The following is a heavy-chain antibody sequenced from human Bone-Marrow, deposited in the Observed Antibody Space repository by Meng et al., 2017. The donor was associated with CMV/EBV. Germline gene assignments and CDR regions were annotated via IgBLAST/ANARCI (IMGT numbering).Heavy chain of an antibody. D-gene: IGHD1-26*01. CDR1: GYTFTGYD. V-gene: IGHV1-2*02. CDR2: INPNSGGT. Sequence: ASVKVSCKASGYTFTGYDMHWVRQAPGQGLEWMGWINPNSGGTNYAQKFQGRVTMTRDTSISTAYMELSRLRSDDTAVYCCARRSIVGATINYWGQGTLVTVSS. J-gene: IGHJ4*02. CDR3: ARRSIVGATINY.